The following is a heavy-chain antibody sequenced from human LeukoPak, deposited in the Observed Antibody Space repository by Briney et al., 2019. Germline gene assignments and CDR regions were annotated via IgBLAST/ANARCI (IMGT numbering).Heavy chain of an antibody. J-gene: IGHJ6*03. D-gene: IGHD2-2*01. Sequence: GASGKVSCKASGGTLSSYAINWVRQAPGQGLEWMGWINPNSGGTNYAQKFQGRVTMTRDTSISTAYMELSRLRSDDTAVYYCARDRRYCSSTSCPILVYYYYMDVWGKGTTVTVSS. CDR2: INPNSGGT. V-gene: IGHV1-2*02. CDR1: GGTLSSYA. CDR3: ARDRRYCSSTSCPILVYYYYMDV.